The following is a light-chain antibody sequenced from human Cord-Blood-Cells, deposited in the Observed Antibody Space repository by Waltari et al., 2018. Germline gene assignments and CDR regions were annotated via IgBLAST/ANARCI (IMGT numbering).Light chain of an antibody. CDR2: YDS. V-gene: IGLV3-21*04. CDR1: NIGSKS. Sequence: SYVLTQPPSVSVAPGKTARITCGGNNIGSKSVHWYQQKPGPAPVLVIYYDSDRPSGIPERFSGSHSGNTATLTISRVEAGDEADYYCQVWDSSSDHPVFGGGTKLTVL. CDR3: QVWDSSSDHPV. J-gene: IGLJ3*02.